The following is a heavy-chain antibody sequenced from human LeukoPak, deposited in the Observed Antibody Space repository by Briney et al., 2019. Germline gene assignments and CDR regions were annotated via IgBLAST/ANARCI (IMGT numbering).Heavy chain of an antibody. CDR3: ARAGYSSGWYGGTAGQ. D-gene: IGHD6-19*01. V-gene: IGHV1-69*05. CDR1: GYTFTSYA. Sequence: SVKVSCKASGYTFTSYAISWVRQAPGQGLEWMGGIIPIFGTANYAQKFQGRVTITTDESTSTAYMELSSLRSEDTAVYYCARAGYSSGWYGGTAGQWGQGTLVTVSS. CDR2: IIPIFGTA. J-gene: IGHJ4*02.